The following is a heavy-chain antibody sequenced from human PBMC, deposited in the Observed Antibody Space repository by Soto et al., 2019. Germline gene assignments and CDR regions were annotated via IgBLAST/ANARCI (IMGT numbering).Heavy chain of an antibody. D-gene: IGHD2-21*01. V-gene: IGHV3-30*03. CDR2: ISNDGSTQ. Sequence: QVQLVESGGGVVQPGRSLRLSCAASGFTFSNYGVNWVRPAPGKGLEWVAVISNDGSTQFYADSEKGRFTISRDNSKNTVSLQMNSLRAEDTAVYYCHLDAYGGWWGQGTLVTVSS. J-gene: IGHJ4*02. CDR1: GFTFSNYG. CDR3: HLDAYGGW.